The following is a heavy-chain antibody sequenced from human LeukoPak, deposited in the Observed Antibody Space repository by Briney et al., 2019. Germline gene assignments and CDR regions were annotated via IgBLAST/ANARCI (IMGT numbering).Heavy chain of an antibody. J-gene: IGHJ4*02. CDR1: GASISSYY. D-gene: IGHD2-2*01. CDR3: AREVYCTSTRCTDY. CDR2: IFNSGTT. Sequence: SETLSLTCTVSGASISSYYGSWIRQPPGKGLEWIGYIFNSGTTNYNPSLKSRVTISVDTSKNQFSLKLSSVTAADTAVYYCAREVYCTSTRCTDYWGQGNLVTVSS. V-gene: IGHV4-59*01.